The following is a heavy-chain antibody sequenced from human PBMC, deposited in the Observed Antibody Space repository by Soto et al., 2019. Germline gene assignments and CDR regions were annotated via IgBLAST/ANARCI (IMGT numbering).Heavy chain of an antibody. Sequence: SETLSLTCTVSGGSIRIGNYYLSWIRQPPGKGLEWIGFIYYSGNTYYNPSLKSRLSISVDTSKNQFSLRLSSVTAAETAAYSCDRRRQVYTAKPETNWFESWGQGTLVTVSS. CDR1: GGSIRIGNYY. J-gene: IGHJ5*01. V-gene: IGHV4-30-4*01. D-gene: IGHD5-18*01. CDR2: IYYSGNT. CDR3: DRRRQVYTAKPETNWFES.